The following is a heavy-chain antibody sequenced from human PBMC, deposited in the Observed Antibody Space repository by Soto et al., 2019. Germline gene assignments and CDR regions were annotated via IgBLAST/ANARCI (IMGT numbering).Heavy chain of an antibody. J-gene: IGHJ5*02. D-gene: IGHD3-10*01. CDR3: ARDFEAMVRGVIWKGPLYP. CDR1: GFTFSSYG. CDR2: IWYDGSNK. Sequence: QVQLVESGGGVVQPGRSLRLSCAASGFTFSSYGMHWVRQAPGKGLEWVAVIWYDGSNKYYADSVKGRFTISRDNSKKTLYLQMNSLRGEDTAVHYCARDFEAMVRGVIWKGPLYPWGQGTLVTVSS. V-gene: IGHV3-33*01.